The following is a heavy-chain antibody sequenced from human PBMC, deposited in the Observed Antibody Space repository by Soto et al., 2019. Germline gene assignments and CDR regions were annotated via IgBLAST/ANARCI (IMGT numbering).Heavy chain of an antibody. CDR2: ISYDGSNK. J-gene: IGHJ4*02. D-gene: IGHD1-26*01. Sequence: QVQLVESGGGVVQPGRSLRLSCAASGFTFSSYGMHLVRQAPGKGLEWVAVISYDGSNKYYADSVKGRFTISRDNSKNTLYLQMNSLRAEDTAVYYCAKDLWELAYYFDYWGQGTLVTVSS. CDR3: AKDLWELAYYFDY. V-gene: IGHV3-30*18. CDR1: GFTFSSYG.